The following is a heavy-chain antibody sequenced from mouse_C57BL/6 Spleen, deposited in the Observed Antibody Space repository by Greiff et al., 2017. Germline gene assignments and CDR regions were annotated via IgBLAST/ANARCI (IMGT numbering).Heavy chain of an antibody. V-gene: IGHV3-6*01. CDR2: ISYDGSN. Sequence: EVQLVESGPGLVKPSPSLSLTCSVTGYSITSGYYWNWIRQFPGNKLEWMGYISYDGSNNYNPSLKNRISITRDTSKNQFFLKLNSVTTEDTATYYCARGGHYYGSSLLDYWGQGTTLTVSS. D-gene: IGHD1-1*01. J-gene: IGHJ2*01. CDR1: GYSITSGYY. CDR3: ARGGHYYGSSLLDY.